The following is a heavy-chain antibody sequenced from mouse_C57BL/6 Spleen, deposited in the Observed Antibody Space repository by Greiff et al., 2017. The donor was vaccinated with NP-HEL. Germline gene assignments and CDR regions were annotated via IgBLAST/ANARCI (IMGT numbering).Heavy chain of an antibody. V-gene: IGHV1-82*01. Sequence: VQLQQSGPELVKPGASVKISCKASGYAFSSSWMNWVKQRPGQGLEWIGRIYPGDGDTNYNGKFKGKATLTADKSSSTAYMQSSSLTSEDSAVYGCARTITTVVATGYYGGQGTTVTV. D-gene: IGHD1-1*01. CDR1: GYAFSSSW. CDR2: IYPGDGDT. CDR3: ARTITTVVATGYY. J-gene: IGHJ2*01.